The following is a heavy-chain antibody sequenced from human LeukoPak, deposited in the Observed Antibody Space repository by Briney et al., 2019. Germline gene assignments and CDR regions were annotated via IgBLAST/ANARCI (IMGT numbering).Heavy chain of an antibody. CDR2: IMPIFGTA. CDR3: ATLTYDILTGYYKGYFDY. CDR1: GGTFSSYA. J-gene: IGHJ4*02. Sequence: ASLKVSCKASGGTFSSYAISWVRQAPGQGLEWMGGIMPIFGTANYAQKFQARVTITADKSTSTAYMELSSLRSEDTAVYYCATLTYDILTGYYKGYFDYWGQGTLVTVSS. D-gene: IGHD3-9*01. V-gene: IGHV1-69*06.